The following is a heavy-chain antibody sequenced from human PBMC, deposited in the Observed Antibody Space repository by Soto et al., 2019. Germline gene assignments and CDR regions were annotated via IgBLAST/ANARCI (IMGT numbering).Heavy chain of an antibody. J-gene: IGHJ4*02. CDR1: GFTFSHYD. CDR3: ARDGMNYYGSFGYHHFDS. Sequence: PGGSLRLSCAASGFTFSHYDFNWVRQAPGKGLEWISYISGSGSSIFYADSVKGRFTISRDNAKNSSYLQMSSLRAEDTAIYYCARDGMNYYGSFGYHHFDSWGQGALVTVSS. D-gene: IGHD3-22*01. V-gene: IGHV3-48*03. CDR2: ISGSGSSI.